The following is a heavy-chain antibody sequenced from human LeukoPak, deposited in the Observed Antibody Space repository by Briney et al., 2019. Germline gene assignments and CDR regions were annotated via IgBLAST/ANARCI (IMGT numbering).Heavy chain of an antibody. Sequence: GGSLRLSRAASGFSFSNYWMSWVRQAPGKGLEWVANINQDGSVKYYVDSVKGRFTISRDNAENSLYLQMNSLRAEDTALYFCARAGTYETTWYHWGQGTLVTVSS. CDR2: INQDGSVK. J-gene: IGHJ5*02. CDR1: GFSFSNYW. V-gene: IGHV3-7*01. CDR3: ARAGTYETTWYH. D-gene: IGHD1-7*01.